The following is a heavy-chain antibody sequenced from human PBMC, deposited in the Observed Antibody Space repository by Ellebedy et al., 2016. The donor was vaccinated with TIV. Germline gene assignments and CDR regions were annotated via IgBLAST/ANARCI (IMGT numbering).Heavy chain of an antibody. Sequence: KVSCKVSGYSFTNYWIGWVRQLPGKGLAWMGAIYPGDSNTKYSPSFQGQVTISADKSINTAYLQWSSLKASDTAMYYCARQDTVDTAMFRNWGQGTLVTVSS. J-gene: IGHJ4*02. D-gene: IGHD5-18*01. CDR3: ARQDTVDTAMFRN. V-gene: IGHV5-51*01. CDR2: IYPGDSNT. CDR1: GYSFTNYW.